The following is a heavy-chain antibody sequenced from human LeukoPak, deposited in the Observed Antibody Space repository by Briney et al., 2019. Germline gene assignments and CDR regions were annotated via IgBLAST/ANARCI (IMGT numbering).Heavy chain of an antibody. Sequence: SETLSLTCTVSGGSTASGGYYWTWIRQHPGKGLEWIGYIYYSGSTYYNPSLKSRVTISVDTSKNQFSLKLSSVTAADTAVYYCARDIRYSFNWFDPWGQGTLVTVSS. V-gene: IGHV4-31*03. D-gene: IGHD5-18*01. CDR1: GGSTASGGYY. J-gene: IGHJ5*02. CDR2: IYYSGST. CDR3: ARDIRYSFNWFDP.